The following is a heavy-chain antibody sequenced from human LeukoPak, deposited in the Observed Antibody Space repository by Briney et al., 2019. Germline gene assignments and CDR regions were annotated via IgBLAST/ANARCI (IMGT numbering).Heavy chain of an antibody. D-gene: IGHD3-22*01. CDR3: ASSDSSVYMRGFLDY. V-gene: IGHV4-61*02. CDR1: GGSISSGSYY. Sequence: SETLSLTCTVSGGSISSGSYYWSWIWQPAGKGLEWIGRIYTSGSTNYNPSLKSRVTISVDTSKNQFSLKLSSVTAADTAVYYCASSDSSVYMRGFLDYWGQGTLVTVSS. J-gene: IGHJ4*02. CDR2: IYTSGST.